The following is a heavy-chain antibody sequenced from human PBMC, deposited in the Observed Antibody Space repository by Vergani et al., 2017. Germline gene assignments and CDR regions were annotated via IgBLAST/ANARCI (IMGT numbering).Heavy chain of an antibody. CDR1: GGTVSSYA. J-gene: IGHJ5*02. Sequence: QVQLVQSGAEVKKPGSSVKVSCKASGGTVSSYAISWVRQAPGQGLEWMGIINPSGGSTSYAQKFQGRVTMTRDTSTSTVYMALSSLRAEDTAVYYCARVGDTSWFDPWGQGTLVTVSS. CDR3: ARVGDTSWFDP. D-gene: IGHD3-10*01. CDR2: INPSGGST. V-gene: IGHV1-46*01.